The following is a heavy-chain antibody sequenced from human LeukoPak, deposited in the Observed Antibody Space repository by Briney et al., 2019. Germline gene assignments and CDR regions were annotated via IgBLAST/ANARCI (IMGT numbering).Heavy chain of an antibody. J-gene: IGHJ4*02. V-gene: IGHV1-18*01. D-gene: IGHD3-10*01. CDR3: ARVGVRGVIINPIDY. CDR1: GYTFTSYG. Sequence: ASVTVSCKASGYTFTSYGISWVRQAPGQGLEGMGWISAYNGNTNYAQKLQGRVTMTTDTSTSTAYMELRSLRSDDTAVYYCARVGVRGVIINPIDYWGQGTLVTVSS. CDR2: ISAYNGNT.